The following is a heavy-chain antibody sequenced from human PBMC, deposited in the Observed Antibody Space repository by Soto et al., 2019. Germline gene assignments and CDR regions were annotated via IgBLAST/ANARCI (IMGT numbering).Heavy chain of an antibody. CDR3: ARKPLIRGVGYYFAD. J-gene: IGHJ4*02. CDR1: GDSISSGSYY. Sequence: SETLSLTCTVSGDSISSGSYYWTWVRQRPGTGLEWMGYIFYIGSTSYNPSLRSRLSMSVDTSNNEFSPKLSSVTAADTAVYYGARKPLIRGVGYYFADWDRGTLVPVAS. D-gene: IGHD3-10*01. V-gene: IGHV4-31*03. CDR2: IFYIGST.